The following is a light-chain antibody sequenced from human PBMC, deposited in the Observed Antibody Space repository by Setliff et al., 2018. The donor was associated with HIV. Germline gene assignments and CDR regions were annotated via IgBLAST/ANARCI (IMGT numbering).Light chain of an antibody. CDR3: SSYTSSSTLG. CDR1: SSDVGGYNY. CDR2: AVS. J-gene: IGLJ1*01. V-gene: IGLV2-14*03. Sequence: QSALTQPASVSGSPGQSITISCTGSSSDVGGYNYVSWYQQHPGKAPKLMIYAVSNRPSGVSNRFSGSKSGNTASLAISGLQAEDEADYYCSSYTSSSTLGFGTGTKVTVL.